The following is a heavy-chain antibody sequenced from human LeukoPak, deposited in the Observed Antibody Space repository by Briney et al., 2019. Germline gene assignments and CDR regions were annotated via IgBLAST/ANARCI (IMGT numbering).Heavy chain of an antibody. Sequence: GGSLRFSCAASGFTFSSYTMNWVRQAPGKGLEWVSSISSSSTYIYYADSVKGRFTISRDNAKNTLYLQMNSLRAEDTAVYYCAGGIQLWEDYWGQGTLVTVSS. D-gene: IGHD5-18*01. V-gene: IGHV3-21*04. CDR2: ISSSSTYI. CDR3: AGGIQLWEDY. CDR1: GFTFSSYT. J-gene: IGHJ4*02.